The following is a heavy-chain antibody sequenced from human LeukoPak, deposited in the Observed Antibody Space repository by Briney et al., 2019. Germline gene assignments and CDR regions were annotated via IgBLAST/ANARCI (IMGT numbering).Heavy chain of an antibody. D-gene: IGHD2-15*01. V-gene: IGHV3-30*18. CDR3: AKDSWYCSGGSCQTFDY. CDR2: ISCDGTNK. CDR1: GFTFSTYG. Sequence: GGSLRLSCAASGFTFSTYGMHWVRQAPGKGLEWVAVISCDGTNKYYTDSVKGRFTISRDNSKNTLDLQMNSLRAEDTAIYYCAKDSWYCSGGSCQTFDYCGQGTLVTVSS. J-gene: IGHJ4*02.